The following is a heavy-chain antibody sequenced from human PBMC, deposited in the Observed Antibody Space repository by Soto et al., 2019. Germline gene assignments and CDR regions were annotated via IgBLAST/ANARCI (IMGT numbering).Heavy chain of an antibody. J-gene: IGHJ5*02. CDR2: IHYTGTT. CDR1: GASIDNSGYF. Sequence: QLQLQGSGPGLVKPSETLSLTCTVSGASIDNSGYFWGWIRQAPGKGLEWIGSIHYTGTTYYNPSLKSRVTISVDTSKNQFSLKLNSVTAADSGVYYCARPGGEGRPCSGASCTRNWFDPWGQGTQVTVSS. CDR3: ARPGGEGRPCSGASCTRNWFDP. D-gene: IGHD2-15*01. V-gene: IGHV4-39*01.